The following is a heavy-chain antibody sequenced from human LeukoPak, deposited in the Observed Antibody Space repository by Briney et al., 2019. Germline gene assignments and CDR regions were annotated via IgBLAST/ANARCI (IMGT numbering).Heavy chain of an antibody. CDR2: ISGNGGDT. CDR1: GFTFDNYN. V-gene: IGHV3-43*02. Sequence: GGSLRLSCAASGFTFDNYNMHWVRQPPGKGLEWVSLISGNGGDTYYAASVKRRFTISRDNSKNSLYLQMNNLRIEDTALYFCAKDITHGWFDPWGQGTLVTVSS. CDR3: AKDITHGWFDP. J-gene: IGHJ5*02.